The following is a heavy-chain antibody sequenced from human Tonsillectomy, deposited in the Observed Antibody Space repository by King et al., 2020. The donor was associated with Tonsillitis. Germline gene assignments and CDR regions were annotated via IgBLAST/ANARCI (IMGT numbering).Heavy chain of an antibody. CDR1: GGSFSGYY. J-gene: IGHJ6*03. D-gene: IGHD3-3*01. CDR2: INHSGST. CDR3: ARGGGTIFGVIVADSYYYYMDV. Sequence: VQLQQWGARLLKPSETLSLTCAVYGGSFSGYYWTWIRQPPGKGLEWIGEINHSGSTNYNPSLKSRVTISVDTSKNQSSLTLSSVTAADTAVYYCARGGGTIFGVIVADSYYYYMDVWGKGTTVTVSS. V-gene: IGHV4-34*01.